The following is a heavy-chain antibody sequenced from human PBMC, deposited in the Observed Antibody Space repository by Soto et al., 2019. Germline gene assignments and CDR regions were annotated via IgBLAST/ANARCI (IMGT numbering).Heavy chain of an antibody. Sequence: GASVKVSCKASGYTFTGYYMHWVRQAPGQGLEWMGWINPNSGGTNYAQKFQGRVTMTRDTSISTAYMELSRLRSDDTAVYYCAHFYCTSTSCPPYYYYGMDVWGQGNTVNVYS. CDR3: AHFYCTSTSCPPYYYYGMDV. J-gene: IGHJ6*02. CDR1: GYTFTGYY. V-gene: IGHV1-2*02. CDR2: INPNSGGT. D-gene: IGHD2-2*01.